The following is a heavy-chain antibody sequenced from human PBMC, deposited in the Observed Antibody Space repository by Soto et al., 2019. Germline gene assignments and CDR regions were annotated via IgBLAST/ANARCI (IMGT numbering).Heavy chain of an antibody. J-gene: IGHJ6*02. D-gene: IGHD4-17*01. CDR3: ARLTVTTIYYYYGMDV. CDR2: IYHSGST. Sequence: SETLSLTCAVSGGSISSGNWWSWVRQPPGKGLEWIGEIYHSGSTNYNPSLKSRVTISVDKSKNQFSLKLSSVTAADTAVYYCARLTVTTIYYYYGMDVWGQGTTVTVSS. V-gene: IGHV4-4*02. CDR1: GGSISSGNW.